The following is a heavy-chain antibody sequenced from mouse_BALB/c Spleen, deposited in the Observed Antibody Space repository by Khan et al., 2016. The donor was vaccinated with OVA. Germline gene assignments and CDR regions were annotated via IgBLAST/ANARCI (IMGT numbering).Heavy chain of an antibody. V-gene: IGHV1-20*02. D-gene: IGHD1-1*01. Sequence: VQLQQSGPELVKPGASVKISCKASGYSFTGYFMNWVMQSHGKSLEWIGRINPHIGETFYNQKFKGKATLTGDESSSTAHMQLRSLASEDSAVYYCARIYRSDFDYWGQGTTLTVSS. J-gene: IGHJ2*01. CDR2: INPHIGET. CDR1: GYSFTGYF. CDR3: ARIYRSDFDY.